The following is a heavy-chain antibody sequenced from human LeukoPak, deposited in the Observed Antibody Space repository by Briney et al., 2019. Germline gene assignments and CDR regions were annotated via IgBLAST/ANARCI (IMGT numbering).Heavy chain of an antibody. CDR2: INTNTGNP. CDR1: GYTFTSYA. V-gene: IGHV7-4-1*02. J-gene: IGHJ4*02. D-gene: IGHD3-9*01. CDR3: ARAFDYDILTGYPYYFDY. Sequence: GGSLRLSCAASGYTFTSYAMNWVRQAPGQGLEWMGWINTNTGNPTYAQGFTGRFVFSLDTSVSTAYLQISSLKAEDTAVYYCARAFDYDILTGYPYYFDYWGQGTLVTVSS.